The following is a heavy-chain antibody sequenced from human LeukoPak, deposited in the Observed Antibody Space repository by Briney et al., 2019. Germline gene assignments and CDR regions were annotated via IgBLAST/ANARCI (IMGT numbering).Heavy chain of an antibody. CDR2: INTNTGNP. CDR1: GYTFTRYA. V-gene: IGHV7-4-1*02. D-gene: IGHD6-19*01. Sequence: ASVKVSCKASGYTFTRYAMSWVRQAPGQGLEWMGWINTNTGNPTYAQGFTGRFVFSLDTSVSTAYLQISSLKAEDTAVYYCAREAVRGWYNFDYWGQGTLVTVSS. CDR3: AREAVRGWYNFDY. J-gene: IGHJ4*02.